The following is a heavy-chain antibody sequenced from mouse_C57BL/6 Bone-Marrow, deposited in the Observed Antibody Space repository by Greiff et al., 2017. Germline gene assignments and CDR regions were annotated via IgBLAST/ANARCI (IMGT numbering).Heavy chain of an antibody. CDR1: GYSITSGYY. CDR2: ISYDGSN. J-gene: IGHJ2*01. D-gene: IGHD1-1*01. V-gene: IGHV3-6*01. Sequence: EVLLVESGPGLVKPSQSLSLTCSVTGYSITSGYYWNWIRQFPGNKLEWMGYISYDGSNNYNPSLKNRISITRDTSKNQFFLKLNSVTTEDTATYYCARGSTTVVEGGYFDYWGQGTTLTVSS. CDR3: ARGSTTVVEGGYFDY.